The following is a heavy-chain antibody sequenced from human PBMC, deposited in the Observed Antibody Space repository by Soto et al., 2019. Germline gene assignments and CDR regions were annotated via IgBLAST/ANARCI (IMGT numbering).Heavy chain of an antibody. J-gene: IGHJ6*02. D-gene: IGHD2-2*01. CDR3: ARDRFGGYCSSTSCSYYYGMDV. V-gene: IGHV3-30-3*01. Sequence: GGSLRLSCAASGFTFSSYAMHWVRQAPGKGLEWVAVISYDGSNKYYADSVKGRFTISRDNSKNTLYLQMNSLRAEDTAVYYCARDRFGGYCSSTSCSYYYGMDVWGQGTTVTVSS. CDR1: GFTFSSYA. CDR2: ISYDGSNK.